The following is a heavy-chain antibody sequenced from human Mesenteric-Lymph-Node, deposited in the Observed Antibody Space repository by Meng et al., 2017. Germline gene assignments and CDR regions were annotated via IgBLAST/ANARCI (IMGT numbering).Heavy chain of an antibody. D-gene: IGHD6-19*01. V-gene: IGHV3-30*04. CDR1: GFTFSSYA. CDR2: ITHDGSSK. Sequence: GESLKISCAASGFTFSSYAMHWVRQAPGKGLEWVALITHDGSSKLLADSVKGRFTTSRDNSKNTLFLQIHSLRAEDAAVYYCARESEGTYSSGWDRWGQGTLVTVSS. J-gene: IGHJ5*02. CDR3: ARESEGTYSSGWDR.